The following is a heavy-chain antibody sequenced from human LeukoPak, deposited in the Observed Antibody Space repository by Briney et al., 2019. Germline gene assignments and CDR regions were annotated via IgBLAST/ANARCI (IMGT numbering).Heavy chain of an antibody. V-gene: IGHV3-23*01. CDR2: ISGSGGST. CDR1: GFTFSSYA. Sequence: GGSLRLSCAASGFTFSSYAMSWVRQAPGKGLEWVSAISGSGGSTYYADSVKGWFTISRDNSKNTLYLQMNSLRAEDTAVYYCAKGPVGELLRGQYYYYYMDVWGKGTTVTVSS. D-gene: IGHD1-26*01. CDR3: AKGPVGELLRGQYYYYYMDV. J-gene: IGHJ6*03.